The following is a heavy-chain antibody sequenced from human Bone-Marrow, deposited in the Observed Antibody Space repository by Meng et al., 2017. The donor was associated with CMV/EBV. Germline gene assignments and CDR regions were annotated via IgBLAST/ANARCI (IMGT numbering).Heavy chain of an antibody. J-gene: IGHJ4*02. Sequence: GGSLRLSCAASGFTFSSYAMSWVRQAPGKGLEWVSAISGSGGSTYYADSVKGRFTISRDNAKNSLYLQMNSLRAEDTALYYCARGNFDWQHHPDYWGRGTLVTVSS. CDR1: GFTFSSYA. CDR2: ISGSGGST. D-gene: IGHD3-9*01. V-gene: IGHV3-23*01. CDR3: ARGNFDWQHHPDY.